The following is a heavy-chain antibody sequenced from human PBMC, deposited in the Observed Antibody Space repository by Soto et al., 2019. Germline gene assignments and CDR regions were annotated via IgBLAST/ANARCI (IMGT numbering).Heavy chain of an antibody. CDR3: ARDPNCSGGSCYSGGADY. CDR2: ISSSGSTI. CDR1: GFTFSDYY. J-gene: IGHJ4*02. V-gene: IGHV3-11*01. D-gene: IGHD2-15*01. Sequence: GGSLRLSCAASGFTFSDYYMSWIRQAPGKGLEWVSYISSSGSTIYYADSVKGRFTISRDNAKNSLYLQMNSLRAEDTAVYYCARDPNCSGGSCYSGGADYWGQGTLVTVSS.